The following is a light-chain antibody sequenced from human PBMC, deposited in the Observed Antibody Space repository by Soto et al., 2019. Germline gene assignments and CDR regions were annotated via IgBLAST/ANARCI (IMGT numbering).Light chain of an antibody. V-gene: IGKV3-11*01. Sequence: EIVLTQSPPTLSLSPGERASLSCRASQNVRTYLAWYQQKPGQAPRLLIYEASNSATGIPARFSGSGSGTDFTITISSLEPEDFAVYYCQQRANWPLTFGGGTKVEIK. CDR3: QQRANWPLT. J-gene: IGKJ4*01. CDR1: QNVRTY. CDR2: EAS.